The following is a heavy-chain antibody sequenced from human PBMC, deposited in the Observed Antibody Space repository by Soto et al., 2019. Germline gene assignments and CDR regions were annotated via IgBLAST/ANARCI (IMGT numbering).Heavy chain of an antibody. CDR3: ARHTYCSSTSCYNDWFDP. Sequence: EVQLVQSGAEVKKPGESLKISCKGSGYSFTSYWIGWVRQMPGKGLEWMGIIYPGDSDTRYSPSFQGQVTISADKSISTAYLQWSSLKASDTAMYYCARHTYCSSTSCYNDWFDPWGQGTLVTVSS. V-gene: IGHV5-51*01. J-gene: IGHJ5*02. D-gene: IGHD2-2*01. CDR2: IYPGDSDT. CDR1: GYSFTSYW.